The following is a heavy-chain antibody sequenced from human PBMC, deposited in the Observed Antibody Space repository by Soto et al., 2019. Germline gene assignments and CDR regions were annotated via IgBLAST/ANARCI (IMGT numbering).Heavy chain of an antibody. CDR2: ISYEGRNK. CDR3: AKGRDSTLLRWQYFDN. Sequence: GGSLRLSCAASGFTFSLFGMHWVRQAPGKGLEWVAFISYEGRNKYYADSVKGRFTISRDNSRNTLSLQMDSLRPEDTAVYYCAKGRDSTLLRWQYFDNWGQGTQVTVSS. V-gene: IGHV3-30*18. CDR1: GFTFSLFG. D-gene: IGHD4-17*01. J-gene: IGHJ4*02.